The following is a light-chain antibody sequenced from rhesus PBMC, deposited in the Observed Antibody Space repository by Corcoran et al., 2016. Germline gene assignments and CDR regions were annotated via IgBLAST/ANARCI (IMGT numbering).Light chain of an antibody. V-gene: IGKV1-74*01. Sequence: DIQMTQSPSSLSASVGDRVTITCRASENVNNYLNWYQQKPGKAPKLLIHKASTLQSGVPSRFSGSGSGTDYTFTISSLQPEDVDTYCCQHGFGTPLTFGEGTKVEIE. CDR1: ENVNNY. CDR3: QHGFGTPLT. CDR2: KAS. J-gene: IGKJ4*01.